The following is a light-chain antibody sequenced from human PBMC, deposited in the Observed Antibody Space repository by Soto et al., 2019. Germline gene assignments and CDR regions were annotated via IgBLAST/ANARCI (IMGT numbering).Light chain of an antibody. Sequence: DIQMTQSPSSLAASFVDRVTITCLASQGISSYLAWYQQKPGKAPNLLIHTASTLQSGVPSRFSGSGSGTEFTLTISSLQPEDFATYYCQQRNSYPITFGQGTRLEIK. V-gene: IGKV1-9*01. CDR1: QGISSY. CDR3: QQRNSYPIT. J-gene: IGKJ5*01. CDR2: TAS.